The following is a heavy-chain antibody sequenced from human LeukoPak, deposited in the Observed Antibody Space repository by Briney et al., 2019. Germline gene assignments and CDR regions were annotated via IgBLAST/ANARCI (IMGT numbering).Heavy chain of an antibody. CDR3: ARGDDYYGSGSYYWWFDP. V-gene: IGHV3-48*01. D-gene: IGHD3-10*01. J-gene: IGHJ5*02. Sequence: GGSLRLSCAASGFTFSSYSMNWVRQAPGKGLEWVSSISSSSSTIYYADSVKGRFTISRDNAKNSLYLQMNSLRAEDTAVYYCARGDDYYGSGSYYWWFDPWGQGTLVTVSS. CDR1: GFTFSSYS. CDR2: ISSSSSTI.